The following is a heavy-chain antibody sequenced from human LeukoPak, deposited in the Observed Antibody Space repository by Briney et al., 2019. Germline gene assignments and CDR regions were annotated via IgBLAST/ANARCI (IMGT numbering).Heavy chain of an antibody. CDR3: ARGGNSSSPIGRGINWFDP. J-gene: IGHJ5*02. CDR2: IYYSGST. Sequence: PSETLSLTCTVSGGSISSSSYYWGWIRQPPGKGLEWIGYIYYSGSTNYNPSLKSRVTISVDTSKNQFSLKLSSVTAADTAVYYCARGGNSSSPIGRGINWFDPWGQGTLVTVSS. V-gene: IGHV4-61*05. CDR1: GGSISSSSYY. D-gene: IGHD6-13*01.